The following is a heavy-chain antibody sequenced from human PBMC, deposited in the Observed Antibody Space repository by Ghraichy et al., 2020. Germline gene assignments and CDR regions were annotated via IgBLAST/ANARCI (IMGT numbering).Heavy chain of an antibody. CDR2: IYYSGST. CDR3: ARGRYYGSGSLTDY. V-gene: IGHV4-61*01. Sequence: SETLSLTCTVSGGSVSSGSYYWSWIRQPPGKGLEWIGYIYYSGSTNYNPSLKSRVTISVDTSKNQFSLKLSSVTAADTAVYYCARGRYYGSGSLTDYWGQGTLVTVSS. J-gene: IGHJ4*02. D-gene: IGHD3-10*01. CDR1: GGSVSSGSYY.